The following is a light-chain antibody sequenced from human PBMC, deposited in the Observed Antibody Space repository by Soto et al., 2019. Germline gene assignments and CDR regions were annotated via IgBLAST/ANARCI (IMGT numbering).Light chain of an antibody. CDR2: HAS. V-gene: IGKV3-11*01. Sequence: EIVLTQSPATLSVSPGDTASLSCRASQTVGTYLAWYQQKPGQAPRLLIYHASTRATGIPARFSGSGSGTDFTLTISSLEPEDFAVYYCQQRSNWPKTFGQGTKVDIK. CDR3: QQRSNWPKT. CDR1: QTVGTY. J-gene: IGKJ1*01.